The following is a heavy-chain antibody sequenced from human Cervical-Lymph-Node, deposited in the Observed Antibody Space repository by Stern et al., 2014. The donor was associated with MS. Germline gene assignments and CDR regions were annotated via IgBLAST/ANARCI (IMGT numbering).Heavy chain of an antibody. D-gene: IGHD5-24*01. Sequence: VQLVESGGDLVQPGGSLRLSCAASGFTFSGSAMHWIRQASGKGLEWVGLIRSEAHNSATFDAASLKGRFTISRDDSNNMAFLQMDSLKTEDTAVYYCGDGFTGGGWGQGTLVTVSS. CDR2: IRSEAHNSAT. V-gene: IGHV3-73*01. CDR3: GDGFTGGG. CDR1: GFTFSGSA. J-gene: IGHJ4*02.